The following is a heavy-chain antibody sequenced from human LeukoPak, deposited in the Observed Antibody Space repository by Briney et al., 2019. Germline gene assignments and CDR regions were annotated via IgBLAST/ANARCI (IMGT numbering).Heavy chain of an antibody. J-gene: IGHJ5*02. CDR2: IYYSGST. V-gene: IGHV4-39*07. CDR3: ASARPSLLSDRLDWFDP. Sequence: KSSETLSLTCTVSGGSIASSSNYWVWIRQSPGKGLEWIGSIYYSGSTYYNPSLKSRVTISVDTSKNQFSLKLSSVTAADTAVYYCASARPSLLSDRLDWFDPWGQGTLVTVSS. D-gene: IGHD2-2*01. CDR1: GGSIASSSNY.